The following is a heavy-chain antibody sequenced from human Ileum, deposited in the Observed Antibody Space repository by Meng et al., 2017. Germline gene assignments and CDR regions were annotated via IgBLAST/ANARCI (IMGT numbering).Heavy chain of an antibody. CDR1: GGSVNTGSYY. Sequence: VHMTESGPGMVGPSETLSLTCNISGGSVNTGSYYWSWIRQPPGKGLELIVYMYFSGSTKYNASLKSRVSISVDTSKKQFSLNLTSVTAADTAVYYCARGHYDKYFDSWGQGTLVTVSS. D-gene: IGHD3-22*01. CDR3: ARGHYDKYFDS. CDR2: MYFSGST. V-gene: IGHV4-61*01. J-gene: IGHJ4*02.